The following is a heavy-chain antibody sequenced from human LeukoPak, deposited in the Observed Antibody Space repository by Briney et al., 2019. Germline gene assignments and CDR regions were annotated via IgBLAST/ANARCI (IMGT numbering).Heavy chain of an antibody. Sequence: GGSLRLSCAASGFTFSSYAMHWVRQAPGKGLEWVAVISYDGSNKYYADSVKGRFTISRDNSKNTLYLQMNSLRAEDTAVYYCARSGDYDYVWESYRYRPNPLAYWGQGTLVTVSS. J-gene: IGHJ4*02. CDR3: ARSGDYDYVWESYRYRPNPLAY. D-gene: IGHD3-16*02. CDR1: GFTFSSYA. V-gene: IGHV3-30-3*01. CDR2: ISYDGSNK.